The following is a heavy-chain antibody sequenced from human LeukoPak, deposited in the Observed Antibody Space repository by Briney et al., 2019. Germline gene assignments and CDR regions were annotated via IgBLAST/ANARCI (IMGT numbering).Heavy chain of an antibody. CDR3: ARDQLDRRDGIYYYYYYGMDV. Sequence: GGSLRLSCAASGFTFSSYAMHWVRQAPGKGLEWVAVISYDGSNKYYADSVKGRFTISRDNSKNTLYLQMNSLRAEDTAVYYCARDQLDRRDGIYYYYYYGMDVWGQGTTVTVSS. D-gene: IGHD1-1*01. CDR2: ISYDGSNK. CDR1: GFTFSSYA. V-gene: IGHV3-30-3*01. J-gene: IGHJ6*02.